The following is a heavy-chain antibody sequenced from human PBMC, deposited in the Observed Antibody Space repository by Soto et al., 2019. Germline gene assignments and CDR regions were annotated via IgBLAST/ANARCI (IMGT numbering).Heavy chain of an antibody. J-gene: IGHJ4*02. CDR2: ITSSSTYI. CDR1: GFTFSAYS. CDR3: ARDLLEGYGHARQPDY. V-gene: IGHV3-21*06. D-gene: IGHD5-18*01. Sequence: GGSLRLSCVASGFTFSAYSMSWVRQAPGQGLEWVSSITSSSTYIYYTRSVEGRFTISKDDAKNSLHLQMNSLRAEDTAVYYCARDLLEGYGHARQPDYWGQGTLVTVSS.